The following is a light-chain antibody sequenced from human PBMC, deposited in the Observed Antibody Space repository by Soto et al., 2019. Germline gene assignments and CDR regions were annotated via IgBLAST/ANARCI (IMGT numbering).Light chain of an antibody. J-gene: IGLJ1*01. CDR1: SIDVGAYNY. CDR2: EVS. Sequence: QSVLTQPASVSGAPGQSITISCTGTSIDVGAYNYVSWYQQHPGKAPKLMIYEVSNRPSGVSNRFSGSKSGDTASLTISGLQAEDEADYYCSSYTTSSTYAFGTGTKLIVL. CDR3: SSYTTSSTYA. V-gene: IGLV2-14*01.